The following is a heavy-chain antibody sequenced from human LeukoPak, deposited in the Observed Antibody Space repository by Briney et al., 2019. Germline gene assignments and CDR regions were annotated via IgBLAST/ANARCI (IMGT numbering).Heavy chain of an antibody. CDR3: ARERIAARPGHDNTNYYFDY. J-gene: IGHJ4*02. D-gene: IGHD6-6*01. CDR2: ISANNGKT. V-gene: IGHV1-18*01. Sequence: GASVKVSCKASGYTFTSYGISWVRQAPGQGLEWTGWISANNGKTNYAQKLQGRVTMTTDTSTSTAYMELRSLRSEDTAMYYCARERIAARPGHDNTNYYFDYWGQGTLVTVSS. CDR1: GYTFTSYG.